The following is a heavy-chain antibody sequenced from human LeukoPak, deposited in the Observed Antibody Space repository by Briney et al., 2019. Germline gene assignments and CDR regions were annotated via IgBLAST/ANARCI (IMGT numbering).Heavy chain of an antibody. Sequence: ASVKVSCKASGYTFTGYYMHWVRQAPGQGLEWVGWINPNSGGTNYAQKFQGRVTMTRDTSISTAYMELSRLRSDDTAVYYCAREGEIGYDLSDYWGQGTLVTVSS. CDR2: INPNSGGT. V-gene: IGHV1-2*02. D-gene: IGHD5-12*01. CDR1: GYTFTGYY. CDR3: AREGEIGYDLSDY. J-gene: IGHJ4*02.